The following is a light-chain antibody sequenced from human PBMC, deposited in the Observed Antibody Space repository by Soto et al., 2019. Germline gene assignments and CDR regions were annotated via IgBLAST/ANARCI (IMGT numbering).Light chain of an antibody. CDR3: QKYNSAPTYDT. CDR1: QGISNY. V-gene: IGKV1-27*01. CDR2: AAS. J-gene: IGKJ3*01. Sequence: DIQMTQSPSSLSASVGDRVTITCRASQGISNYLAWYQQKQGKVPKLLIYAASTLQSGVPSRFSGSGSGTDFTLTISSLQPEDVATYYCQKYNSAPTYDTFGPGTKVDIK.